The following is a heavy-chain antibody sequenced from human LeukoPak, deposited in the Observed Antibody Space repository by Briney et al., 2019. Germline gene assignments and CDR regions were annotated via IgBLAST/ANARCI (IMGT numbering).Heavy chain of an antibody. D-gene: IGHD6-13*01. CDR2: MNPNSGNT. V-gene: IGHV1-8*01. Sequence: ASVKVSCKASGYTFTSYDINWVRQATGQGLEWMGWMNPNSGNTGYAQQFQGRVTMTRNTSISTAYMELSSLRSEDTAVYYCARGERRSSTEALGYWGQGTLVTVSS. CDR1: GYTFTSYD. J-gene: IGHJ4*02. CDR3: ARGERRSSTEALGY.